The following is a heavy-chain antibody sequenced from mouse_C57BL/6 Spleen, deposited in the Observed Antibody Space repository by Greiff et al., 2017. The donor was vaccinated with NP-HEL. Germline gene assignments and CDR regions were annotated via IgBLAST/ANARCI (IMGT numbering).Heavy chain of an antibody. J-gene: IGHJ3*01. D-gene: IGHD1-1*01. CDR2: ISSGGSYT. CDR3: AREGYYGDWFAY. Sequence: EVKLVESGGDLVKPGGSLKLSCAASGFTFSSYGMSWVRQTPDKRLEWVATISSGGSYTYYPDSVKGRFTISRDNAKNTLYLQMSSLKSEDTAMYYCAREGYYGDWFAYWGQGTLVTVSA. CDR1: GFTFSSYG. V-gene: IGHV5-6*01.